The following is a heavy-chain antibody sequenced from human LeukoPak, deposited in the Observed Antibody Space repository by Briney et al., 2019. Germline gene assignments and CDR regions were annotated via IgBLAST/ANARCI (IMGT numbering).Heavy chain of an antibody. J-gene: IGHJ4*02. V-gene: IGHV1-8*01. Sequence: ASVKVSCTASGYTFTSYDINWVRQATGQGLEWMGWMNPNSGNTGYAQKFQGRVTITRNTSISTAYMELSSLRSEDTAVYYCARGGYGDYVGGYWGQGTLVTVSS. CDR2: MNPNSGNT. D-gene: IGHD4-17*01. CDR1: GYTFTSYD. CDR3: ARGGYGDYVGGY.